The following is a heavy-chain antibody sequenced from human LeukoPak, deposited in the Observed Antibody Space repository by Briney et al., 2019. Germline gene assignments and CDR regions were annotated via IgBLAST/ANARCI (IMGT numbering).Heavy chain of an antibody. Sequence: GASVKVSCKASGGTFSSYAISWVRQAPGQGLEWMGGIIPIFGTANYAQKFQGRVTITADESTSTAYMELSSLRSEDTAVYYCASLLTYYYDSGDLGHWGQETLVTVSS. V-gene: IGHV1-69*13. D-gene: IGHD3-22*01. CDR2: IIPIFGTA. CDR3: ASLLTYYYDSGDLGH. CDR1: GGTFSSYA. J-gene: IGHJ4*02.